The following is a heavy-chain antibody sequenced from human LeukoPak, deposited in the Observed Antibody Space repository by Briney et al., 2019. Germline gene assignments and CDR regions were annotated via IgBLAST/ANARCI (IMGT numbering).Heavy chain of an antibody. CDR3: ASHGQLLWFGELYPY. Sequence: GGSLRLSCAASGFTFSSYAMSWVRQAPGKGLEWVSAISGSGGSTYYADSVKGRFTISRDNSKNTLYLQMNSLRAEDTAVYYCASHGQLLWFGELYPYWGQGTLVTVSS. CDR2: ISGSGGST. CDR1: GFTFSSYA. D-gene: IGHD3-10*01. V-gene: IGHV3-23*01. J-gene: IGHJ4*02.